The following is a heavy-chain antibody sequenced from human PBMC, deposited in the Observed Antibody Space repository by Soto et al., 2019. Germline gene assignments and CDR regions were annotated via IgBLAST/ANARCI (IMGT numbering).Heavy chain of an antibody. J-gene: IGHJ6*03. CDR1: GGSISSGGYY. V-gene: IGHV4-31*03. CDR3: ARVVAATYYYYYMDV. CDR2: IYYSGST. D-gene: IGHD2-15*01. Sequence: QVQLQESGPGLVKPSQTLSLTCTVSGGSISSGGYYWSWIRQHPGKGLEWIGYIYYSGSTYYNPSLKRRVTISVDTSKKQFSLKLSSVTAADTAVYYCARVVAATYYYYYMDVWGKGTTVTVSS.